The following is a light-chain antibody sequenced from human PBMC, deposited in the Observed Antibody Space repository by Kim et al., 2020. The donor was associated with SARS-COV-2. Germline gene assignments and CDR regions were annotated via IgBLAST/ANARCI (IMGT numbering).Light chain of an antibody. CDR3: LLFYLHTWV. J-gene: IGLJ3*02. Sequence: QAVVTQEPSLTVSPGGRVTLACASNTVPVTNAYWPHWLQQKPGQPPRPLLYDTNSRHSWTPARFSGSLIGGQAALTLSGVQPEDEAEYYCLLFYLHTWVFGGGTHLTVL. V-gene: IGLV7-43*01. CDR2: DTN. CDR1: TVPVTNAYW.